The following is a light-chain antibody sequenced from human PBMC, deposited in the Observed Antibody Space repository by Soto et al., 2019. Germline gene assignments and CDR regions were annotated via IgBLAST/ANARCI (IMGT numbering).Light chain of an antibody. CDR1: SSDVGGYNY. J-gene: IGLJ1*01. Sequence: QSALTQPASVSGSPGQSITISCTGTSSDVGGYNYVSWYQQHPGKAPKLMIYDVSNRPSGVSNRFSGSKSGNTASLTISGIQDEDEADYYCSSYTSSSTLLYVFGTGTKLTVL. CDR2: DVS. V-gene: IGLV2-14*01. CDR3: SSYTSSSTLLYV.